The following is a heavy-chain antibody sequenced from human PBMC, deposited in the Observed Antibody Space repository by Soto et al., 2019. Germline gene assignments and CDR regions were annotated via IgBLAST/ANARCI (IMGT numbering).Heavy chain of an antibody. CDR3: ARGGYYGSGSYYNVHYFEY. Sequence: PGGSLRLSCAASGFTFSSYAMSWVHQAPGKGLEWVSAISGSGGSTYYADSVKGRFTISRDNSKNTLYLQMNSLRAEDTAVYYCARGGYYGSGSYYNVHYFEYWGQGTLVTVSS. D-gene: IGHD3-10*01. CDR1: GFTFSSYA. CDR2: ISGSGGST. V-gene: IGHV3-23*01. J-gene: IGHJ4*02.